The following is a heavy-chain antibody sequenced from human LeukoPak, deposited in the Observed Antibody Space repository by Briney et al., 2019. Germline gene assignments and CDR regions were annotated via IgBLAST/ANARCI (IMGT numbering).Heavy chain of an antibody. Sequence: GGSLRLSCAASGFTFSNYGINWVRQAPGKGLEWISYISSSSRTIYYADSVKGRFTVSRDNAKNSLNLQMNSLRAEDTAVYYCARYLHPYYYYDMDVWGQGTTVTVSS. CDR2: ISSSSRTI. J-gene: IGHJ6*02. CDR3: ARYLHPYYYYDMDV. CDR1: GFTFSNYG. V-gene: IGHV3-48*01.